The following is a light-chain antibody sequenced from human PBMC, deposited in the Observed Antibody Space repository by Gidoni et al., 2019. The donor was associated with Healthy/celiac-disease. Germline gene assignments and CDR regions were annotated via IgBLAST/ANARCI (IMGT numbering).Light chain of an antibody. Sequence: QSALTQPASVSGSPGQSITISCTGTSSDVGSYHLVSWYQQHPGKAPKLMIYEVSKRPSGVSNRFSGSKSGNTASLTISGLQAEDEADYYCCSYAGSSTDVVFGGGTKLTVL. CDR3: CSYAGSSTDVV. J-gene: IGLJ2*01. V-gene: IGLV2-23*02. CDR2: EVS. CDR1: SSDVGSYHL.